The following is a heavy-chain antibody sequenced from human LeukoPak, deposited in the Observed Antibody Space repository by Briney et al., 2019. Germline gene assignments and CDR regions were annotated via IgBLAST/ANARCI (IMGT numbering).Heavy chain of an antibody. D-gene: IGHD3-10*01. Sequence: ASVKVSCKASGYTFTGYYMHWVRQAPGQGLEWMGWINPNSGGTNYAQKFQGRVTMTRDTSISTAYMELSRLRSDDTAVYYCALQYYGSDIYGMDVWGQGTTVTVSS. CDR3: ALQYYGSDIYGMDV. CDR2: INPNSGGT. V-gene: IGHV1-2*02. CDR1: GYTFTGYY. J-gene: IGHJ6*02.